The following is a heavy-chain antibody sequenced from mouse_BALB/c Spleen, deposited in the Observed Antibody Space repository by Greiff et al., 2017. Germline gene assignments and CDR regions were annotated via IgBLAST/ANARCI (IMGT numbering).Heavy chain of an antibody. J-gene: IGHJ4*01. CDR1: GYTFTSYW. V-gene: IGHV1-69*02. CDR3: ARDGNYDAMDY. Sequence: VQLQQPGAELVRPGASVKLSCKASGYTFTSYWINWVKQRPGQGLEWIGNIYPSDSYTNYNQKFKDKATLTVDKSSSTAYMQLNSLTSEDSAVYYCARDGNYDAMDYWGQGTSVTVSS. D-gene: IGHD2-1*01. CDR2: IYPSDSYT.